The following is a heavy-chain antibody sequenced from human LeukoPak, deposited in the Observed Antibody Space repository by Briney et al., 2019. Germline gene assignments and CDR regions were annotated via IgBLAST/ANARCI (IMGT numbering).Heavy chain of an antibody. Sequence: GGSLRLSCAASGFTFSSYSMNWVRQAPGKGLEWVSSISSSSSYIYYADSVKGRFTISRDNSKNTLYLQMNSLRAEDTAVYYCAKDSYGDYYYYYYMDVWGKGTTVTVSS. D-gene: IGHD4/OR15-4a*01. CDR3: AKDSYGDYYYYYYMDV. J-gene: IGHJ6*03. CDR1: GFTFSSYS. V-gene: IGHV3-21*01. CDR2: ISSSSSYI.